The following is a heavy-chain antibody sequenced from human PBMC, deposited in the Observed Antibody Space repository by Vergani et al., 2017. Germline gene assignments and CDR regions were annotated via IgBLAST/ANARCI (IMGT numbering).Heavy chain of an antibody. D-gene: IGHD2-2*01. CDR3: ARSDQRSYWYFDL. Sequence: QVQLQESGPGLVKPSETLSLTCTVSGGSISSYYWSWIRQPPGKGLEWIGYIYYSGSTNYNPSLKSRVTISVDTSKNQFSLKLSSVTAADTAVYYCARSDQRSYWYFDLWGRGTLVTVSS. CDR2: IYYSGST. CDR1: GGSISSYY. V-gene: IGHV4-59*01. J-gene: IGHJ2*01.